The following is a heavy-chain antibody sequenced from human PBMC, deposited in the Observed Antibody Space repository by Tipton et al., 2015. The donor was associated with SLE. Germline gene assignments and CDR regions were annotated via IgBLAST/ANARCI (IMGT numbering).Heavy chain of an antibody. V-gene: IGHV4-4*02. CDR2: IYHSGST. D-gene: IGHD3-3*01. CDR3: ASGGDFWSGYPGWFDP. Sequence: SLRLSCAVSGGSISSGNWWIWVRQPPGKGLEWIGEIYHSGSTYYNPSLKSRVTISLDTSKNQFSLKLSSVTAADTAVYYCASGGDFWSGYPGWFDPWGQGTLVTVSS. CDR1: GGSISSGNW. J-gene: IGHJ5*02.